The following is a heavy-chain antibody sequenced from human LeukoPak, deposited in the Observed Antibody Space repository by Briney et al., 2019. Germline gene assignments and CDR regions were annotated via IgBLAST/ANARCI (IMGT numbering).Heavy chain of an antibody. CDR2: ISSSSSYI. CDR1: GLTFSSYS. CDR3: ARAQYSGYDLLDY. D-gene: IGHD5-12*01. V-gene: IGHV3-21*01. J-gene: IGHJ4*02. Sequence: GGSLRLSCAASGLTFSSYSMNWVRQAPGKGLEWVSSISSSSSYIYYADSVKGRFTISRDNAKNSLYLQMNSLRAEDTAVYYCARAQYSGYDLLDYWGQGTLVTVSS.